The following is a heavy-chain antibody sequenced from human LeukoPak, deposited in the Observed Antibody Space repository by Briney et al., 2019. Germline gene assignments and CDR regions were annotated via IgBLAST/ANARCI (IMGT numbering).Heavy chain of an antibody. CDR2: ISSSSSYT. J-gene: IGHJ3*02. Sequence: GGSLRLSCAASGFTFSSYSMNWVSQAPGKGLEWLSSISSSSSYTYYADSVKGGFTISRDNAKNSLYLQMNSLRAEDTAVYYCASLGYCSGGSCYGRADAFDIWGQGTMVTVSS. CDR3: ASLGYCSGGSCYGRADAFDI. V-gene: IGHV3-21*01. D-gene: IGHD2-15*01. CDR1: GFTFSSYS.